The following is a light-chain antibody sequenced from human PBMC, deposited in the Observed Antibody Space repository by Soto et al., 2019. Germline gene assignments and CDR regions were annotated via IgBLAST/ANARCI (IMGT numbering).Light chain of an antibody. CDR1: SSDVGGYDY. CDR2: GVS. Sequence: QCALTQPASVSGSPGQSITISCTGTSSDVGGYDYVSWYQQHPGKAPKLMISGVSNRPSGVSSRFSGSKSGNTASLTISGLQAEDEADYYCSSYTSTTTYVLGTGTKLTVL. J-gene: IGLJ1*01. CDR3: SSYTSTTTYV. V-gene: IGLV2-14*01.